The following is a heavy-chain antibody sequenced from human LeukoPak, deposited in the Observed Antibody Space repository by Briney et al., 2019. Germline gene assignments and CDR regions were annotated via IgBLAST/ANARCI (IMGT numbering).Heavy chain of an antibody. Sequence: HGESLKISCKGSGYIFASYWIGWGRQLPGKGLEWMGSIYPGDSDTRYSPSFRGQVTISGDKSTSTPYLQWISLKASDTAMYYCARVGGYSRNWFDSWGQGTLVTVSS. CDR2: IYPGDSDT. CDR3: ARVGGYSRNWFDS. V-gene: IGHV5-51*01. D-gene: IGHD5-12*01. CDR1: GYIFASYW. J-gene: IGHJ5*01.